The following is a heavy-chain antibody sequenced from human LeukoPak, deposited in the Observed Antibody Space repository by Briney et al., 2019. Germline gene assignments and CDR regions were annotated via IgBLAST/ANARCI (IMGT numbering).Heavy chain of an antibody. CDR1: GFTFSSYA. Sequence: GGSLRLSCAASGFTFSSYAMSWVRQAPGKGLQWVSTISGSGGSTYYAGSVKGRFTISRDNSKSTLYLQMNSLRAEDTAVYYCATLPRGPIGYVGYGGEDYWGQGTLVTVSS. V-gene: IGHV3-23*01. CDR3: ATLPRGPIGYVGYGGEDY. J-gene: IGHJ4*02. CDR2: ISGSGGST. D-gene: IGHD5-12*01.